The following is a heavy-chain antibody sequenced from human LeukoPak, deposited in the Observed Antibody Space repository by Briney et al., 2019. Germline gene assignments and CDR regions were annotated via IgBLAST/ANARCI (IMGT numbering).Heavy chain of an antibody. J-gene: IGHJ4*02. D-gene: IGHD2-21*01. CDR3: ASGVAFDY. V-gene: IGHV3-48*03. CDR1: GFTFSSYE. Sequence: GGSLRLSCAASGFTFSSYEMNWGRQAPGKGLEWVSYISGSASTIYYADSVKGRFTISRDNAKNSLYLQMNRLRVEDTALYYCASGVAFDYWGQGTLVTVSS. CDR2: ISGSASTI.